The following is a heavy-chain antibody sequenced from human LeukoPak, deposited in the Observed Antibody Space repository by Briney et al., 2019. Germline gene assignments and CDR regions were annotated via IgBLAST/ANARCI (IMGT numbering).Heavy chain of an antibody. V-gene: IGHV3-7*01. CDR1: GFTFRSYW. CDR3: ARGGQAGTGDL. Sequence: AGGSLRLPCAASGFTFRSYWMTWVRQSPGKGLEWVANIKQDGSETYHVDSVKGRFTISRDNAKDSLYLEMNSLRAEDTAVYYCARGGQAGTGDLWGQGTLVTVSS. D-gene: IGHD3-10*01. CDR2: IKQDGSET. J-gene: IGHJ5*02.